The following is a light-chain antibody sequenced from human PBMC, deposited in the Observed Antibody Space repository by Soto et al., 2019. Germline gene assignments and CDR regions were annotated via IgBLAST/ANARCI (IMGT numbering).Light chain of an antibody. CDR1: SSDVGSHNL. V-gene: IGLV2-23*02. CDR2: EVS. J-gene: IGLJ7*01. CDR3: CAYGGRRAV. Sequence: QSALTQPASVSGSPGQSITISCTGTSSDVGSHNLVSWYQQHPGQAPKLMIYEVSKRPLGVSTRVSASKSGNTASLTISGLQAEEEADYYCCAYGGRRAVVGGGTQLTVL.